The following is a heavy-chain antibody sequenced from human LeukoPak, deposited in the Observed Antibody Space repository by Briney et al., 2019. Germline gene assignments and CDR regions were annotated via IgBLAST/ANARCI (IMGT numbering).Heavy chain of an antibody. D-gene: IGHD1-1*01. V-gene: IGHV3-7*03. CDR1: GFTFSNYY. CDR3: ARPMGGSTGDTGYFDY. Sequence: LGGSLRLSCVVSGFTFSNYYMSWVRQAPGKGPEWVANIKQDGSAKYYVASVKGRFTVSRDNTKNSLYLEMNSPRAEDTAIYYCARPMGGSTGDTGYFDYWGQGTLVTVSS. CDR2: IKQDGSAK. J-gene: IGHJ4*02.